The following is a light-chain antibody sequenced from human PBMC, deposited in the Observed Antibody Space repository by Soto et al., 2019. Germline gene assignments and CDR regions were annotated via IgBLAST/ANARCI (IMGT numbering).Light chain of an antibody. Sequence: QSVLAQPPSASGSPGQSVTISCTGTSSDVGDNYVSWYQQHLGKAPKLVVYVVSQGPSGVPDRCSGSQTGNAASLTVSGLQTEDEADYYCSAYAGSNNFVFGSGTKVTVL. J-gene: IGLJ1*01. CDR1: SSDVGDNY. CDR2: VVS. CDR3: SAYAGSNNFV. V-gene: IGLV2-8*01.